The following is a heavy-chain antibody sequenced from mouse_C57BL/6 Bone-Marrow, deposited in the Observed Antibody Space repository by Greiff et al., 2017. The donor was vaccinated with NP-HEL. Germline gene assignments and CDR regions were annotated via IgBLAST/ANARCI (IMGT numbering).Heavy chain of an antibody. V-gene: IGHV12-3*01. CDR3: AGDSSGYGDFDY. Sequence: QVQLKESGPGLVKPSQSLFLTCSITGFPITSGYYWICIRQSPGKPLEWMGYITHSGETFSNPSLQTPISITRETSKNQFFLQLNSVTTEDTAMYYCAGDSSGYGDFDYWGQGTTLTVSS. J-gene: IGHJ2*01. CDR1: GFPITSGYY. CDR2: ITHSGET. D-gene: IGHD3-2*02.